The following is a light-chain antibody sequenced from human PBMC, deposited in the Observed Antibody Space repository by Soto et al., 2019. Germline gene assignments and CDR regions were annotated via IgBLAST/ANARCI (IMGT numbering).Light chain of an antibody. V-gene: IGKV1-5*01. Sequence: DIQMNQSLSTLSGSVGDRVTITCRASQTISSWLAWYQQKPGKAPKLLIHAASSLQSGVPSRFSGSASGTEFTLTISSLQPEDLASYYCLQDHSYPWTFGQGSKVDIK. CDR1: QTISSW. J-gene: IGKJ1*01. CDR3: LQDHSYPWT. CDR2: AAS.